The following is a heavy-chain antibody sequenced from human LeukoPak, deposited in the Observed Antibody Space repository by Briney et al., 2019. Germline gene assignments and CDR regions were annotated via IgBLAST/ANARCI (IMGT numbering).Heavy chain of an antibody. CDR2: IDYSGRT. Sequence: SETLSLTCSVSGDSISSNNYYWGWIRQPPGKGLEWIGSIDYSGRTFYNPSLKSRVTISADTSKNQFSLKLNSVIAADTAVYYCARGGSYGDKAFDYWGQGTLVTVSS. D-gene: IGHD4-17*01. J-gene: IGHJ4*02. CDR3: ARGGSYGDKAFDY. CDR1: GDSISSNNYY. V-gene: IGHV4-39*07.